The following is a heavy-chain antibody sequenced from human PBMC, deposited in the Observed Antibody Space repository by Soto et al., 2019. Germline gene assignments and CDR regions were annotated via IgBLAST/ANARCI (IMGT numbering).Heavy chain of an antibody. CDR1: GGSISSGGYY. D-gene: IGHD3-3*02. CDR2: IYYSGST. V-gene: IGHV4-31*03. CDR3: ARGTAFLHLYGMDV. J-gene: IGHJ6*02. Sequence: QVQLQESGPGLVKPSQTLSLTCTVSGGSISSGGYYWSWIRQHPGKGLEWIGYIYYSGSTYYNPSLKSRVTISVDTSKNQFSLKLSSVTAADTAVYYCARGTAFLHLYGMDVWGQGTTVTVSS.